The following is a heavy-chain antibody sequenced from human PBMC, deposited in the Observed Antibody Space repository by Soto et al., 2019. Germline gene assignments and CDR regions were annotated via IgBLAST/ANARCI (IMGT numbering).Heavy chain of an antibody. V-gene: IGHV3-33*01. CDR2: IWYDGSNK. Sequence: QVQLVESGGGVVQPGRSLRLSCAASGFTFSSYGMHWVRQAPGKGLEWVAVIWYDGSNKYYADSVKGRFTISRDNSKNTLYLQMNSLRAEDTAVYYWARDRGIAVAGAFDYWGQGTLVTVSS. J-gene: IGHJ4*02. CDR1: GFTFSSYG. CDR3: ARDRGIAVAGAFDY. D-gene: IGHD6-19*01.